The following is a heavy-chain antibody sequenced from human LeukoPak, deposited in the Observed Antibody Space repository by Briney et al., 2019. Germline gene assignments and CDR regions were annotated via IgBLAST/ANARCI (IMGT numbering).Heavy chain of an antibody. D-gene: IGHD2-15*01. CDR2: IFYSGST. CDR3: ARGARMNDY. CDR1: GGSISSGDYY. V-gene: IGHV4-30-4*01. J-gene: IGHJ4*02. Sequence: SEILSLTCTVSGGSISSGDYYWRWIRQPPGKGLEWIVSIFYSGSTYYNPSLKSRVTISVDTSKNQFSLKLSSVTAADTAVYYCARGARMNDYWGQGTLVTVSS.